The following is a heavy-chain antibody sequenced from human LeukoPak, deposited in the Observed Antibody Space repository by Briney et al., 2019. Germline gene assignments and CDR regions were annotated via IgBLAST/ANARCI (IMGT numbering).Heavy chain of an antibody. CDR1: GFTFSSYS. CDR2: ISSSSSYI. CDR3: ARAHYYDSSGYYYDVT. Sequence: GGSLRLSCAASGFTFSSYSMTWVRRAPGKGLEWVSSISSSSSYIYYADSVKGRFTISRDNAKNSLYLQMNSLRAEDTAVYYCARAHYYDSSGYYYDVTWGQGTLVTVSS. V-gene: IGHV3-21*01. D-gene: IGHD3-22*01. J-gene: IGHJ5*02.